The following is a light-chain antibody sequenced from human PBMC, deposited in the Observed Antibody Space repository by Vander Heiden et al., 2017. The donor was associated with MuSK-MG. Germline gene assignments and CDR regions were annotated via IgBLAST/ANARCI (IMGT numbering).Light chain of an antibody. V-gene: IGKV1-9*01. CDR3: QQFNSYPHT. J-gene: IGKJ2*01. CDR2: AAS. CDR1: QGISSY. Sequence: DSQFTPSPSFLSASVGDRVTIPCRASQGISSYLAWYQQKPGKAPKRLIYAASTLQSGVPSRFSGSGSGAEFTLTISSLQPEDFATYYCQQFNSYPHTFGQGTKLEIK.